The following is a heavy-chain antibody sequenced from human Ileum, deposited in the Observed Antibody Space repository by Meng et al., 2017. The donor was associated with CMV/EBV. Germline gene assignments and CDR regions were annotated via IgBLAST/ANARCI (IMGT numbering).Heavy chain of an antibody. D-gene: IGHD6-13*01. CDR1: TFSSYV. Sequence: TFSSYVISGVRQAPGQGLEWMGGIIPIFGTANYAQKFQGRVTITTDESTSTAYMELSSLRSDDTAIYYCVRGRNVNSQAAAGVFDYWGRGTLVTVSS. CDR2: IIPIFGTA. V-gene: IGHV1-69*05. J-gene: IGHJ4*02. CDR3: VRGRNVNSQAAAGVFDY.